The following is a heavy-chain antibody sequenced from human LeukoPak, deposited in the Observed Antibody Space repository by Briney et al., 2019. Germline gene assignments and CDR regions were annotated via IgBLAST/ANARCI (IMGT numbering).Heavy chain of an antibody. CDR3: AKSPHDSGHSYLPVVDY. D-gene: IGHD4-17*01. Sequence: GGSLRLSCAASGFTVSSDYMSWVRQAPGKGLEWFSVIYSSGITYYTDSVKGRFTISRDNTKNSLYLQMNSLRAEDTAVYYCAKSPHDSGHSYLPVVDYWGQGVLVTVSS. CDR1: GFTVSSDY. CDR2: IYSSGIT. J-gene: IGHJ4*02. V-gene: IGHV3-53*01.